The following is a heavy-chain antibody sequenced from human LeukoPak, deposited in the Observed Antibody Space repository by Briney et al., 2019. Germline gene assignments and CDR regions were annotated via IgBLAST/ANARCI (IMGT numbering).Heavy chain of an antibody. Sequence: SETLSLTCAVYGGSFSGYYWSWIRQPPGKGLEWIGEINHSGSTNYNPSLKSRVTISVDTSKNQFSLKLSPVTAADTAVYYCARRSRAAKNWFDPWGQGTLVTVSS. J-gene: IGHJ5*02. CDR2: INHSGST. CDR1: GGSFSGYY. D-gene: IGHD2-15*01. CDR3: ARRSRAAKNWFDP. V-gene: IGHV4-34*01.